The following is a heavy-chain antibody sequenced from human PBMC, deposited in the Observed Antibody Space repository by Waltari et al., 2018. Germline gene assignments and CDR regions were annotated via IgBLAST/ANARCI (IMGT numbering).Heavy chain of an antibody. CDR2: IHGGNGNT. Sequence: KKPGASVKVSCKASGYTFTKYSMHWVRQAPGQGLEWMGWIHGGNGNTKYSKKFQDRLSISQDTSATTVYMELSSLTSEDTAVYYCAKTQYDFWSAYFDYWGQGTLVTVSS. CDR3: AKTQYDFWSAYFDY. J-gene: IGHJ4*02. D-gene: IGHD3-3*01. V-gene: IGHV1-3*01. CDR1: GYTFTKYS.